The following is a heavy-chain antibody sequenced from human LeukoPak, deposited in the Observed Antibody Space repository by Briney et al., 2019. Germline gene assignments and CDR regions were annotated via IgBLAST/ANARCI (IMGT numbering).Heavy chain of an antibody. CDR3: ARNDYSNYHREYYFDY. D-gene: IGHD4-11*01. CDR1: GGSISSYY. V-gene: IGHV4-59*01. J-gene: IGHJ4*02. CDR2: IYYSGST. Sequence: SETLSLTCTVSGGSISSYYWSWIRQPPGEGLEWIGYIYYSGSTNYNPSLKSRVTISLDTSKNQFSLKLSSVTAADTAVYYCARNDYSNYHREYYFDYWGQGTLVTVSS.